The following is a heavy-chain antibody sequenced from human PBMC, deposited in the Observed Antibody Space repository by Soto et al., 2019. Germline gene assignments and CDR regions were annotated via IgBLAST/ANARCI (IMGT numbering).Heavy chain of an antibody. D-gene: IGHD6-13*01. Sequence: PGGSLRLSCAVSGFTFTSYAMHWARQAPGKGLEWVAVISNDGSSEDYADSVKGRLTISRDNSRDTLYLQLNSLRGDDTAVYYCARYRPITAAGSSGGGFDHWGQGTLVTVSS. CDR1: GFTFTSYA. J-gene: IGHJ4*02. V-gene: IGHV3-30*04. CDR3: ARYRPITAAGSSGGGFDH. CDR2: ISNDGSSE.